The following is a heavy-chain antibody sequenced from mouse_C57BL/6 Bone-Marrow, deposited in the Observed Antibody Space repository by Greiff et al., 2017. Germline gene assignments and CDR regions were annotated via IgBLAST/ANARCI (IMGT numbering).Heavy chain of an antibody. Sequence: EVQLQQSGAELVRPGASVKLSCTASGFNITDYYMHWVKQRPEQGLEWIGRIDPEDGDTEYAPKFQGKATMTADTSSNTAYLQLSSLTSEDTAVYYCRWLLYAMDYWGQGTSVTVSS. V-gene: IGHV14-1*01. CDR2: IDPEDGDT. CDR3: RWLLYAMDY. CDR1: GFNITDYY. J-gene: IGHJ4*01. D-gene: IGHD2-3*01.